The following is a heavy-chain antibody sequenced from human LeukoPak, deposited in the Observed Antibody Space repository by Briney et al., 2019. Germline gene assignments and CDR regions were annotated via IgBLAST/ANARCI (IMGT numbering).Heavy chain of an antibody. CDR2: IYTSGST. V-gene: IGHV4-4*07. Sequence: SETLSLTCTVSGGSISSYYWSWIRQPAGKGLEWIGRIYTSGSTNYNPSLKSRVTMSVDTSKNQFSLKLSSVTAADTAVYYCARDLGDFWSGHNWFDPWGQGTLVTVPS. D-gene: IGHD3-3*01. CDR3: ARDLGDFWSGHNWFDP. J-gene: IGHJ5*02. CDR1: GGSISSYY.